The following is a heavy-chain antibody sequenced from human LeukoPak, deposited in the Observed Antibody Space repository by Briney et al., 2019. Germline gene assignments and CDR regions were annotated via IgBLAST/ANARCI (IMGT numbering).Heavy chain of an antibody. CDR3: ARETRIVVVVAASFDWFDP. J-gene: IGHJ5*02. CDR2: INPNSGGT. V-gene: IGHV1-2*02. Sequence: ASVKVSCKASGYTFTGYYMHWVRQAPGQGLEWMGWINPNSGGTNYAQKFQGRVTMTRDTSISTAYMELSRLRSDDTAVYYCARETRIVVVVAASFDWFDPWGQGTLVTVSS. D-gene: IGHD2-15*01. CDR1: GYTFTGYY.